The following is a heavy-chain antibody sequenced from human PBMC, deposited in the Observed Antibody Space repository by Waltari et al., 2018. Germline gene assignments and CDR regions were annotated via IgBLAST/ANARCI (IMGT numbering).Heavy chain of an antibody. CDR2: IKSKTDGGTT. CDR1: GFTFRNAW. J-gene: IGHJ4*02. CDR3: TTKGYYYDSSGYCLFDY. V-gene: IGHV3-15*01. D-gene: IGHD3-22*01. Sequence: EVQLVESGGGLVKPGGSLRLSCAASGFTFRNAWMSWVRHAPGKGREWVGRIKSKTDGGTTDYAAPVKGRFTISRDDSKNTLYLQMNSLKTEDTAVYYCTTKGYYYDSSGYCLFDYWGQGTLVTVSS.